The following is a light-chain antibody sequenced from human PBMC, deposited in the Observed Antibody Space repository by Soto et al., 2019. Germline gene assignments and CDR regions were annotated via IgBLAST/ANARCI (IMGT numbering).Light chain of an antibody. J-gene: IGLJ1*01. CDR1: NSDVGGYDR. CDR2: EVY. CDR3: KSYAGSNTYV. V-gene: IGLV2-14*01. Sequence: QSVLTQPASVSWSPGQSITISCTGTNSDVGGYDRVSWYQHHPGKAPKLLIFEVYNRPSGISDRFSGSKSGDTASLTISGLQAADEADYFCKSYAGSNTYVFGSGTKVTVL.